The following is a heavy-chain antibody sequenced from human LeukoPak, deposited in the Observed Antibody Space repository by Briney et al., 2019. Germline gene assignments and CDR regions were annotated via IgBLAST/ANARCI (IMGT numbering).Heavy chain of an antibody. Sequence: PGGSLRLSCAASGFTVSSNYMSWVRQAPGKGLEWVSVISNSGTTHYADSVKGRFTISRDNSENTMHLQMNSLRAEDTAVYYCAGYGGYSFWGQGTLATVSS. CDR3: AGYGGYSF. CDR1: GFTVSSNY. CDR2: ISNSGTT. V-gene: IGHV3-66*01. D-gene: IGHD4-23*01. J-gene: IGHJ4*02.